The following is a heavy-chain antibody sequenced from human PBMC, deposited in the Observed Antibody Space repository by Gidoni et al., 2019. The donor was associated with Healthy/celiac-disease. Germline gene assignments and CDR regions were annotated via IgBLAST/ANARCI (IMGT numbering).Heavy chain of an antibody. J-gene: IGHJ4*02. CDR2: ISGSGGST. D-gene: IGHD6-13*01. Sequence: EVQLLESGGGLVQPGGSLRLSCAASGFTFSSYAMSWVRQAPGKGLEWVSAISGSGGSTYYADSVKGRFTISRDNSKNTLYLQMNSLRAEDTAVYYCAKDHGVMAAAGTLFDYWGQGTLVTVSS. CDR1: GFTFSSYA. V-gene: IGHV3-23*01. CDR3: AKDHGVMAAAGTLFDY.